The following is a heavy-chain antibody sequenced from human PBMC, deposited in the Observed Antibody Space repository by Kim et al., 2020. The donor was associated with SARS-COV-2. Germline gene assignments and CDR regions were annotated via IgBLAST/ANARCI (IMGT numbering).Heavy chain of an antibody. Sequence: SETLSLTCTVSGGSIRSYYWSWIRQPPGKGLEWIGYIYYSGNTNYNTFLKSRVAISVDTSTNQFSLKLSSVTAADTAVYYCARCDTTMVFFDNWGQGTLVTVSP. CDR2: IYYSGNT. D-gene: IGHD5-18*01. J-gene: IGHJ4*02. V-gene: IGHV4-59*13. CDR3: ARCDTTMVFFDN. CDR1: GGSIRSYY.